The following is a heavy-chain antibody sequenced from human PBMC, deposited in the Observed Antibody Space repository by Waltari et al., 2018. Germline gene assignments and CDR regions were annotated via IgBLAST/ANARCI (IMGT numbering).Heavy chain of an antibody. D-gene: IGHD1-1*01. Sequence: QVQLVKSGAEEKKPGASVKVSCKAGGYSFTSYYMHWVRQAPGQGLEWMGLINPSDGNTKYIQKFQGRVTMTRDTSTTTVYMELSSLRSEDTAVYYCARSLEVRVDYWGQGTLVTVSS. V-gene: IGHV1-46*01. CDR3: ARSLEVRVDY. J-gene: IGHJ4*02. CDR2: INPSDGNT. CDR1: GYSFTSYY.